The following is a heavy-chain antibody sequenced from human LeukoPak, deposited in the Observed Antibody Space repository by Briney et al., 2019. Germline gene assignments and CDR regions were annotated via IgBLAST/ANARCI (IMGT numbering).Heavy chain of an antibody. D-gene: IGHD3-22*01. V-gene: IGHV4-34*01. CDR3: ATIPSYYDSDGYFYANWFDP. J-gene: IGHJ5*02. CDR1: GGSFNIYY. CDR2: IDHSGST. Sequence: PSETLSRTCAGYGGSFNIYYWSWIRQSPGKGLEWIGEIDHSGSTLYNPSLKSRVTMSLDTSKNHFSLKLSSVTAADTAVYYCATIPSYYDSDGYFYANWFDPWGQGTLVTVSS.